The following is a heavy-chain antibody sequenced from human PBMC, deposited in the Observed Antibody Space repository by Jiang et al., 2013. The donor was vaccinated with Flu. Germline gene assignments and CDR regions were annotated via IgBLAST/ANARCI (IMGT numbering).Heavy chain of an antibody. V-gene: IGHV3-48*02. D-gene: IGHD3-9*01. J-gene: IGHJ3*02. CDR3: AGPLDFDWFTSHAFDI. Sequence: VQLVESGGGLVQPGGSLRLSCAASGFTFSSYSMNWVRQAPGKGLEWVSYISSSSSTIYYADSVKGRFTISRDNAKNSLYLQMNSLRDEDTAVYYCAGPLDFDWFTSHAFDIWGQGTMVTVSS. CDR2: ISSSSSTI. CDR1: GFTFSSYS.